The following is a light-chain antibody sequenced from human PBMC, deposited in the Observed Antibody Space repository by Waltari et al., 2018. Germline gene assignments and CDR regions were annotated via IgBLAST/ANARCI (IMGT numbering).Light chain of an antibody. J-gene: IGKJ1*01. CDR2: WAS. V-gene: IGKV4-1*01. CDR1: QSVLYSSNNKNY. Sequence: DIVMTQSPDSLAVSLGERATINCKSSQSVLYSSNNKNYLAWYQQKPGQPPKLLIYWASTRESGVPDRFSGSGSGTDFTLTISSLQAEDVAVYYCHQYYTPPSATFGQGTKVEI. CDR3: HQYYTPPSAT.